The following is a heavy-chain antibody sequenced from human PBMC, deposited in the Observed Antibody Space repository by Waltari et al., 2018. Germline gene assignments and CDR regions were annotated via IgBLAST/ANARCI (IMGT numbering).Heavy chain of an antibody. CDR3: ARSRPALWFGDVFDY. CDR2: IKQDGSEK. CDR1: GFPFSSYW. Sequence: EVQLVESGGGLVQPGGSLRLSCAASGFPFSSYWMSWVRQAPGEGVEWVANIKQDGSEKYYVDSVKGRFTISRDNAKNSLYLQMNSLRAEDTAVYYCARSRPALWFGDVFDYWGQGTLVTVSS. J-gene: IGHJ4*02. V-gene: IGHV3-7*03. D-gene: IGHD3-10*01.